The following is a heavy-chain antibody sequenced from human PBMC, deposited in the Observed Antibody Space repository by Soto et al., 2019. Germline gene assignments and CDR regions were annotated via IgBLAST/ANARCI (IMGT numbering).Heavy chain of an antibody. V-gene: IGHV4-59*01. J-gene: IGHJ4*02. CDR2: IYYSGST. D-gene: IGHD3-22*01. CDR3: ARLGYYYDKLDY. Sequence: PSETLSLTCTVSCGSISSYYWSWIRQPPGKGLEWLGYIYYSGSTNYNPSLKSRVTISVDTSKNQFSLKLDSVTAADTAVYYCARLGYYYDKLDYWGQGTLVTVSS. CDR1: CGSISSYY.